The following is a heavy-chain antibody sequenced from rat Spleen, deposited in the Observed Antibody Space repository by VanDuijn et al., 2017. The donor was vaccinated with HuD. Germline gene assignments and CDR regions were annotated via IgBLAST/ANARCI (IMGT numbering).Heavy chain of an antibody. CDR2: ISNDGGTT. Sequence: EVQLVESGGGLVQPGRSLRLSCAASGFTFSDYFMAWVRQAPKKGLEWVASISNDGGTTYYPDSVKGRFTISRDNAENTVYLQMNSLRSEDTATYYCAVAGYGYWGHGVMVTVSS. J-gene: IGHJ2*01. CDR3: AVAGYGY. V-gene: IGHV5-22*01. D-gene: IGHD1-7*01. CDR1: GFTFSDYF.